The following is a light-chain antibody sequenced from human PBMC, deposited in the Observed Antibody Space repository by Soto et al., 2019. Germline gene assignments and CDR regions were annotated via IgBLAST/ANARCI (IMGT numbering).Light chain of an antibody. CDR2: GAS. CDR3: QQYNNWPLT. CDR1: QSVSSN. Sequence: EIVMTQSAATLSVSPGERATLSCRASQSVSSNLAWYQQKPGQAPRLLIYGASTRATGIPARFSGSGSGTEFTLTISSLQSADFAVYYCQQYNNWPLTFGPGTKVDIK. J-gene: IGKJ3*01. V-gene: IGKV3-15*01.